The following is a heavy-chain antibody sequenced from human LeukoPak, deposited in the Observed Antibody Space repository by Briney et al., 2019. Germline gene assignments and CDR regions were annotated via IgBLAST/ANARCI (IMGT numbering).Heavy chain of an antibody. CDR3: ARDLEWELLTLFDY. J-gene: IGHJ4*02. V-gene: IGHV3-11*04. CDR1: GFTFSDYY. Sequence: PGGSLRLSCAASGFTFSDYYMSWIRQAPGKGLEWVSYISSSGSTIYYADSVKGRFTISRDNSKNTLYLQMNSLRAEDTAVYYCARDLEWELLTLFDYWGQGTLVTVSS. D-gene: IGHD1-26*01. CDR2: ISSSGSTI.